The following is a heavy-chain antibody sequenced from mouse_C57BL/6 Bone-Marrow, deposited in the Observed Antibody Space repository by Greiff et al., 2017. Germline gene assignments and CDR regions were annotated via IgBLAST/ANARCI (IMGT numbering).Heavy chain of an antibody. CDR2: IYWDDDK. V-gene: IGHV8-12*01. CDR1: GFSLSTSGMG. CDR3: ARRAYTGFAY. D-gene: IGHD1-1*01. Sequence: QVTLNVSGPGILQSSQTLSLTCSFSGFSLSTSGMGVSWIRQPSGKGLEWLAHIYWDDDKRYNPSLKSRLTISKDTSRNQVFLKITSVDTADTATYYCARRAYTGFAYWGQGTLVTVSA. J-gene: IGHJ3*01.